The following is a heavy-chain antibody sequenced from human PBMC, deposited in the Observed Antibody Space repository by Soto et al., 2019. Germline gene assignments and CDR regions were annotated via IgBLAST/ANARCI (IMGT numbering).Heavy chain of an antibody. D-gene: IGHD2-21*02. V-gene: IGHV3-48*03. Sequence: PGGSLRLSCAASGFTFSSYEMNWVRQAPGKGLEWVSYISSSGSTIYYADSVKGRFTISRDNAKNSLYLQMNSLRAEDTAVYYCARGLYGGNSGSHYWGQGTLVTVSS. CDR3: ARGLYGGNSGSHY. CDR1: GFTFSSYE. CDR2: ISSSGSTI. J-gene: IGHJ4*02.